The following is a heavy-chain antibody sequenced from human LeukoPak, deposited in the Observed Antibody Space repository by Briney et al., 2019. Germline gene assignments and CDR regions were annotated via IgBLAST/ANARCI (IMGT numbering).Heavy chain of an antibody. D-gene: IGHD3-16*01. Sequence: GGSLRLSCAASGFTFTNYWMHWVRQVPGEGLMWLSRINSDGSTTSYAGSVKGRFTISRDNAKNTLYLQLNTLRVEDTAVYYCARGTWGGLDYWGQGTLVSVSS. V-gene: IGHV3-74*01. CDR2: INSDGSTT. J-gene: IGHJ4*02. CDR3: ARGTWGGLDY. CDR1: GFTFTNYW.